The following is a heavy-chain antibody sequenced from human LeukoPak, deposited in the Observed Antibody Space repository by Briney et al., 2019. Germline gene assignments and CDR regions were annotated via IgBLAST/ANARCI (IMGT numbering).Heavy chain of an antibody. CDR2: ISGSGGST. Sequence: GGSLRLSCAASGFTFSSYAMSWVRQAPGKGLEWVSAISGSGGSTYYADSVKGRFTISRDNSKNTLYLQMNSLRAGDTAVYYCAKVSDYDILTGYYKGHYFDYWGQETLVTVSS. CDR3: AKVSDYDILTGYYKGHYFDY. J-gene: IGHJ4*02. CDR1: GFTFSSYA. D-gene: IGHD3-9*01. V-gene: IGHV3-23*01.